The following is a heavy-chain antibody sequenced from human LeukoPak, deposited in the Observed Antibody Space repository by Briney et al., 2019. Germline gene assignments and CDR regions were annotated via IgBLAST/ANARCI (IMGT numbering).Heavy chain of an antibody. Sequence: PSETLSPTCTVSGASISSSSYYWGWVRQPPGKGLEWIGSIYYSGSTYYNPSLKSRVTISVDTSKNQFSLKFSFVTDADTAVYYCVRVVYAGLYYFDYWGQGTLVTVSS. J-gene: IGHJ4*02. CDR3: VRVVYAGLYYFDY. CDR2: IYYSGST. CDR1: GASISSSSYY. D-gene: IGHD2/OR15-2a*01. V-gene: IGHV4-39*07.